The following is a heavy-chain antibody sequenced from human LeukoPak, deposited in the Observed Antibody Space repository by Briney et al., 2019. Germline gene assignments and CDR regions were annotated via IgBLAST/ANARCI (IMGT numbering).Heavy chain of an antibody. Sequence: GASVKVSCKASGYTFTTYYMHCVRQAPGQGLEWMAIIDPSGGSTSYAQKFQGRVTVTRDTSTSTVYMELSSLRSDDTAVYYCARGPWSYFDYWGQGTLVSVSS. CDR2: IDPSGGST. CDR3: ARGPWSYFDY. J-gene: IGHJ4*02. V-gene: IGHV1-46*01. CDR1: GYTFTTYY. D-gene: IGHD2-8*02.